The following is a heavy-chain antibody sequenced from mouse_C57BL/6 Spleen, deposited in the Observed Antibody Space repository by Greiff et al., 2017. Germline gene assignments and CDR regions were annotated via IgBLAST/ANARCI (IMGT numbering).Heavy chain of an antibody. D-gene: IGHD1-1*02. CDR2: SRNKANDYTT. CDR1: GFTFSDFY. J-gene: IGHJ4*01. CDR3: ARDYGYCAMDY. V-gene: IGHV7-1*01. Sequence: EVNLVESGGGLVQSGRSLRLSCATSGFTFSDFYMEWVRQAPGKGLEWIAASRNKANDYTTEYSASVKGRFIVSRDTSQSILYLQMNALRAEDTAIYYCARDYGYCAMDYWGQGTSVTVSS.